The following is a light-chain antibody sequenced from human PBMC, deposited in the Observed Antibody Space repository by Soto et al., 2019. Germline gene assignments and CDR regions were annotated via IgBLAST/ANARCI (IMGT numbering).Light chain of an antibody. J-gene: IGKJ1*01. CDR2: GAS. V-gene: IGKV3-20*01. CDR1: QSVSSSY. CDR3: QHYGTSPTWT. Sequence: DIVLTQSPGTLSLSPGERATLSCRASQSVSSSYLAWYKQKPGQAPSLLIYGASSRAAGIPDRFSGGGSGTDFTLTISRLEPEDFVVYYCQHYGTSPTWTFGQGTKVEIK.